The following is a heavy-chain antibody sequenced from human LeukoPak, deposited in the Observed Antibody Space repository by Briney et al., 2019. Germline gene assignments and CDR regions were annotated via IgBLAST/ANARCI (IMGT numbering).Heavy chain of an antibody. D-gene: IGHD3-9*01. J-gene: IGHJ3*02. V-gene: IGHV4-59*01. CDR1: GGSITSYY. CDR2: IHFSGST. Sequence: SETLSLTCTVSGGSITSYYWSWIRQPPGKGLEWIGYIHFSGSTEYNPSLKSRVTISVDTSKNQFSLKLSSVTAADTAVYYCARLTILTGRGPDAFDIWGQGTMVTVSS. CDR3: ARLTILTGRGPDAFDI.